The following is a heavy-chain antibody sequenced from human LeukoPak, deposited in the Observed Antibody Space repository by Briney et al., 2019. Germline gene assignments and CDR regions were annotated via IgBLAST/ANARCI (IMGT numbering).Heavy chain of an antibody. J-gene: IGHJ4*02. CDR3: ARWAYRDTAMFY. Sequence: SVKVSCKASGGTFSSYAISWVRQAPGQGLEWMGGIIPIFGTANYAQKFQGRVTITADKSTSTAYMELSSLRSEDTAVYYCARWAYRDTAMFYWGQGTLVTVSS. CDR1: GGTFSSYA. CDR2: IIPIFGTA. V-gene: IGHV1-69*06. D-gene: IGHD5-18*01.